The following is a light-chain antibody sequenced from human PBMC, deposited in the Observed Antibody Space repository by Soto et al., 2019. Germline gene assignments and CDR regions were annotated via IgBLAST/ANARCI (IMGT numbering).Light chain of an antibody. V-gene: IGLV1-44*01. CDR3: STWDDSLTGPL. Sequence: QTVVTQPPSASGTPGQRVTISCSGSSSNIGGNTVNWYQQVPGAAPKLIIFNNSQRPSGVPDRFSGSKSGTSASLAIGGLQSEDEADYYCSTWDDSLTGPLFGGGTKVTVL. CDR1: SSNIGGNT. CDR2: NNS. J-gene: IGLJ2*01.